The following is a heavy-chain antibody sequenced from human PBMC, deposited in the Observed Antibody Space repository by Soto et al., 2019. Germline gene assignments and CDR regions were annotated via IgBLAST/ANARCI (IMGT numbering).Heavy chain of an antibody. CDR3: ARRYYSGGSGNPILDY. Sequence: ASVKVSCKASGDTFTSYYMHWLRHAPGQGLEWMGIINPSGGSTIYAQKFQGRVTMTRDTSTSTVYMELSSLRSEDTAVYYCARRYYSGGSGNPILDYWGQGTLVTVSS. J-gene: IGHJ4*02. CDR2: INPSGGST. V-gene: IGHV1-46*01. CDR1: GDTFTSYY. D-gene: IGHD2-15*01.